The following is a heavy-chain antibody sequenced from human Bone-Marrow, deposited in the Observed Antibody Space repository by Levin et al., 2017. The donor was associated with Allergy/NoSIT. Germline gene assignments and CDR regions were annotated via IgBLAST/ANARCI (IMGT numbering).Heavy chain of an antibody. CDR2: VDNSGNT. D-gene: IGHD3-10*02. Sequence: SETLSLTCTVSLGSISSNTHSWGWIRQPPGKGLEWIGSVDNSGNTYYYSPSLKGRVTVSVDTANNRFSLELRSVTAADSAVYYCVKHVPSGEYFPLWGQGTRVTVSS. CDR3: VKHVPSGEYFPL. CDR1: LGSISSNTHS. V-gene: IGHV4-39*01. J-gene: IGHJ1*01.